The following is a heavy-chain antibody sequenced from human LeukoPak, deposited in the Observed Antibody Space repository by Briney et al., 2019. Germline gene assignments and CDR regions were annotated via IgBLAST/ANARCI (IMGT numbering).Heavy chain of an antibody. J-gene: IGHJ5*02. Sequence: ASVKVSCKASGYTFTSYGISWVRQAPGQGLEWMGWISAYNGNTNYAQKFQGRVTITADESTSTAYMELSSLRSEDTAVYYCARGADTISYQSNWFDPWGQGTLVTVSS. D-gene: IGHD3-3*01. CDR1: GYTFTSYG. CDR2: ISAYNGNT. V-gene: IGHV1-18*01. CDR3: ARGADTISYQSNWFDP.